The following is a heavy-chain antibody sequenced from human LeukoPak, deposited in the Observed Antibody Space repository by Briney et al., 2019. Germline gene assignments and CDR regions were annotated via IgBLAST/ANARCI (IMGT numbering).Heavy chain of an antibody. J-gene: IGHJ4*02. Sequence: GGSLRLSCAASGFTFSSYGMHWVRQAPGKGREWVAVIWYDGSNKYYADSVKGRFTISRDNSKNTLYLQMNSLRAEDTAVYYCAKEARGPTDYYFDYWGQGTLVTVSP. V-gene: IGHV3-33*06. D-gene: IGHD5-12*01. CDR3: AKEARGPTDYYFDY. CDR2: IWYDGSNK. CDR1: GFTFSSYG.